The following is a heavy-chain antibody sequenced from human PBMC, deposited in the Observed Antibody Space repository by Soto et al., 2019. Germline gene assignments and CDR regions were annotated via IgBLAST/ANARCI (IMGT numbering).Heavy chain of an antibody. CDR1: GGSISSSNW. V-gene: IGHV4-4*02. D-gene: IGHD6-19*01. CDR3: AREIAVAGTPHDS. Sequence: SETLSLTGAVAGGSISSSNWWSWVRQPPGKGLEGSGGIYHSGSTNYNPSLKSRVSISVDKSKNQFSLNLSSVTAADTAVYYCAREIAVAGTPHDSWGQGTQVTVSS. J-gene: IGHJ4*02. CDR2: IYHSGST.